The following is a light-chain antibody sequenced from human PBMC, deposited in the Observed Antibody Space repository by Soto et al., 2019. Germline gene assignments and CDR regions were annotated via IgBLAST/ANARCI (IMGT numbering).Light chain of an antibody. CDR3: QQYNNWPPGT. Sequence: EIVMTQSPATLSVSPGERATLSCRASQSVSSNLAWYQHKPGQAPRPLFSRASTRATGIPARFSGSGSGTEFTLTISSLQSEDFAIYYCQQYNNWPPGTFGQGTKVEVK. J-gene: IGKJ1*01. CDR2: RAS. CDR1: QSVSSN. V-gene: IGKV3-15*01.